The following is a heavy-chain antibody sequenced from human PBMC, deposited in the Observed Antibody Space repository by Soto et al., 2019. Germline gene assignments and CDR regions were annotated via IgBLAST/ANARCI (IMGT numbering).Heavy chain of an antibody. D-gene: IGHD3-16*01. CDR3: ARADPDASVGF. V-gene: IGHV4-59*11. Sequence: LFLTCTVSGGSMSSHYWTWLRQPPGKGLEWIGYISYSGSSYYNPSLKSRVTISADTSRNQFSLRLTSVIAADTAVYFCARADPDASVGFWGQGTLVTVSS. CDR1: GGSMSSHY. CDR2: ISYSGSS. J-gene: IGHJ4*02.